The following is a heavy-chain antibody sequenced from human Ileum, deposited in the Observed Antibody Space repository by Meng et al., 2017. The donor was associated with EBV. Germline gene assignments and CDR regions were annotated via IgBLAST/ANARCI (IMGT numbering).Heavy chain of an antibody. CDR2: IYHSGST. CDR1: GDSMSSSRSY. CDR3: ARVDYCSTNTCYEGGADKWFDS. J-gene: IGHJ5*01. V-gene: IGHV4-39*07. D-gene: IGHD2-8*01. Sequence: QLHLQESGPGLVKPSETLSLTCTVAGDSMSSSRSYWGWIRQPPGKGLEWIGEIYHSGSTDYSPSLKSRVTISVDKSKNQFSLMLSSVTAADTAVYYCARVDYCSTNTCYEGGADKWFDSWGQGTLVTVSS.